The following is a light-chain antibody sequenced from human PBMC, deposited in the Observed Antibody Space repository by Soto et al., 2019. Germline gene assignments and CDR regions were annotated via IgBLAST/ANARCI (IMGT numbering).Light chain of an antibody. V-gene: IGKV3-15*01. J-gene: IGKJ1*01. CDR3: QQYNEWPLT. Sequence: EIVMTQSPATLSLSPGESATLSCRASQSARSNLAWYHQKPGQAPRLLIYGASTRATGIPARFSGSGSGTEYTLTISSPQSEDFAFYHCQQYNEWPLTFGQGTKVEIK. CDR1: QSARSN. CDR2: GAS.